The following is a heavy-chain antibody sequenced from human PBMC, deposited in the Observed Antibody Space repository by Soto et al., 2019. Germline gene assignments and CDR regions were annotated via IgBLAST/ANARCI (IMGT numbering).Heavy chain of an antibody. V-gene: IGHV1-18*04. J-gene: IGHJ4*02. Sequence: QVQLVQSGGELRKPGASVKVSCKASGYTFTSNSISWVRQAPGQGLEWMGWISTNNGNTKFAQKFQGRVTLTTDTSTSTAYMELTSLRSADTAVYYCARGGGYAVDYWGQGTLVTVSS. CDR2: ISTNNGNT. CDR1: GYTFTSNS. D-gene: IGHD5-12*01. CDR3: ARGGGYAVDY.